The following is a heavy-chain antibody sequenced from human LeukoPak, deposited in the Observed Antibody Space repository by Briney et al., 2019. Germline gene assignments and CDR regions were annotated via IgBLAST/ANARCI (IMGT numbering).Heavy chain of an antibody. V-gene: IGHV4-30-2*01. J-gene: IGHJ4*02. CDR3: ARRRGCSGGSCYSGFDY. CDR1: GGSISSGGYS. CDR2: IYHSGST. D-gene: IGHD2-15*01. Sequence: SETLSLTCAVSGGSISSGGYSWSWIRQPPGKGLEWIGYIYHSGSTYYNPSLKSRVTISVDRSKNQFSLKLSSVTAADTAVYYCARRRGCSGGSCYSGFDYWGQGTLVTVSS.